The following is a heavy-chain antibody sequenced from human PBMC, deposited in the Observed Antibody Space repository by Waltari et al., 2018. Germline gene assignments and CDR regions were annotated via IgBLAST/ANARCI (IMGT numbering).Heavy chain of an antibody. V-gene: IGHV3-23*01. CDR2: ISGSGGSK. CDR3: AKDLARVNYYYYGMDV. J-gene: IGHJ6*02. Sequence: EVQLLASGGALVQPGGSLSLSCAASGFTFSCYAMSWFRQAPEKGLEWVSAISGSGGSKYYADSVKGRFTISRDNSKNTLYLQMNSLRAEDTAVYYCAKDLARVNYYYYGMDVWGQGTTVTVSS. D-gene: IGHD6-6*01. CDR1: GFTFSCYA.